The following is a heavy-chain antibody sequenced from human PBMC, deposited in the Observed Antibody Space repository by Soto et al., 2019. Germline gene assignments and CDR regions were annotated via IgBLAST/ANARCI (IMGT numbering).Heavy chain of an antibody. D-gene: IGHD4-17*01. CDR1: GGSISSGGYY. J-gene: IGHJ3*02. CDR2: IYYSGST. CDR3: ARDQATVTPLNAFDI. V-gene: IGHV4-31*03. Sequence: QVQLQESGPGLVKPSQTLSLTCTVSGGSISSGGYYWSWIRQHPGKGLEWIGYIYYSGSTYYNPSLKSRVTISVDTSKNPFSLKLSSVTAADTAVYYCARDQATVTPLNAFDIWGQGTMVTVSS.